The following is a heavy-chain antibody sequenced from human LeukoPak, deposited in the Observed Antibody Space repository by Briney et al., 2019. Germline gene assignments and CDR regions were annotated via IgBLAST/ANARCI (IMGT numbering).Heavy chain of an antibody. CDR2: INHSGST. J-gene: IGHJ5*02. Sequence: SETLSLTCAVSGGSISSSNWWSWIRQPPGKGLEWIGEINHSGSTNYNPSLKSRVTISVDTSKNQFSLKLSSVTAADTAVYYCARGRLKFLGYCSSTSCYIAFDPWGQGTLVTVSS. D-gene: IGHD2-2*02. CDR3: ARGRLKFLGYCSSTSCYIAFDP. V-gene: IGHV4-4*02. CDR1: GGSISSSNW.